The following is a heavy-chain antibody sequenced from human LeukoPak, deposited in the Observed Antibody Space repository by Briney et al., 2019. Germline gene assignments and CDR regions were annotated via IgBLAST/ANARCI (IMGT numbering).Heavy chain of an antibody. Sequence: GASVKVSCKASGGTFSRYAISWVRQAPGQGLEWMGGIIPIFGTANYAQKFQGRVTITADESTSTAYMELSSLRSEDTAVYYCARGRGPASSDAFDIWGQGTMVTVSS. D-gene: IGHD3-16*01. CDR2: IIPIFGTA. J-gene: IGHJ3*02. CDR3: ARGRGPASSDAFDI. V-gene: IGHV1-69*13. CDR1: GGTFSRYA.